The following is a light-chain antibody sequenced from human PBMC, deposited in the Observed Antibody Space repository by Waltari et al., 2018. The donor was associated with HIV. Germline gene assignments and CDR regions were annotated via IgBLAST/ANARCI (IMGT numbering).Light chain of an antibody. CDR1: SSDVGGYNY. Sequence: QSALTQPPSASGSPGQSVTIPCTGPSSDVGGYNYVSWYQQHPGKAPKLMIYEVSKRPSGVPDRFSGSKSGNTASLTVSGLQAEDEADYYCNSYAGSNNWVFGGGTKLTVL. J-gene: IGLJ3*02. V-gene: IGLV2-8*01. CDR3: NSYAGSNNWV. CDR2: EVS.